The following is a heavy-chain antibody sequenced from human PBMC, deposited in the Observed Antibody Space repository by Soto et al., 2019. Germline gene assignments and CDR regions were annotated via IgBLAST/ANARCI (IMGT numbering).Heavy chain of an antibody. D-gene: IGHD2-8*02. J-gene: IGHJ4*02. CDR1: GFTFSSYS. Sequence: EVQLVESGGGLVKPGGSLRLSCAASGFTFSSYSMNWVRQAPGKGLEWVSSISSSSSYIYYADSVKGRFTISRDNAKNSLYLQMNSLRAEDTAVYYCARDLLVGMGYLGYWGQGTLVTVSS. CDR3: ARDLLVGMGYLGY. CDR2: ISSSSSYI. V-gene: IGHV3-21*01.